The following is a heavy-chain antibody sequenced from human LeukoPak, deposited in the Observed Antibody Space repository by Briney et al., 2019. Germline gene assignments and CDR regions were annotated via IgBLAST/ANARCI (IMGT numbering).Heavy chain of an antibody. J-gene: IGHJ4*02. CDR2: IRYDGSNK. V-gene: IGHV3-30*02. D-gene: IGHD2-21*01. CDR3: AKDRAVVVVIATLDY. CDR1: GFTFGSYG. Sequence: GGSLRLSCAASGFTFGSYGMRWVRQAPGKGLEWVAFIRYDGSNKYYADSVKGRFTISRDNSKNTLYLQMNSLRAEDTAVYYCAKDRAVVVVIATLDYWGQGTLVTVSS.